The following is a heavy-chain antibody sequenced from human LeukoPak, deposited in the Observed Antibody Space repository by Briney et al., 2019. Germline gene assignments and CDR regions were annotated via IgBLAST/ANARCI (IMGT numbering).Heavy chain of an antibody. CDR2: IYYSGST. Sequence: PSETLSLTCTVSGGSISSSSYYWGWIRQPPGKGLEWIGSIYYSGSTYYNPSLKSRVTISVDTSKNQFSLKLSSVTAADTAVYYCARDHPQRWYPDAFDIWGQGTMVTVSS. V-gene: IGHV4-39*02. CDR3: ARDHPQRWYPDAFDI. J-gene: IGHJ3*02. CDR1: GGSISSSSYY. D-gene: IGHD4-23*01.